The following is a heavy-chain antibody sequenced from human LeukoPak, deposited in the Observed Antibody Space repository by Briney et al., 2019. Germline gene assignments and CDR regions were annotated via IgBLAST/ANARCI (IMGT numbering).Heavy chain of an antibody. CDR2: VIPIFGTA. CDR3: ARDRAMADY. J-gene: IGHJ4*02. D-gene: IGHD5-18*01. CDR1: GGTFSSYA. V-gene: IGHV1-69*05. Sequence: SVKVSCKASGGTFSSYAISWVRQAPGQGLEWMGGVIPIFGTANYAQKFQGRVTVTRDTSATAAYMELSSLRSEDTAVYYCARDRAMADYWGQGTLVTVSS.